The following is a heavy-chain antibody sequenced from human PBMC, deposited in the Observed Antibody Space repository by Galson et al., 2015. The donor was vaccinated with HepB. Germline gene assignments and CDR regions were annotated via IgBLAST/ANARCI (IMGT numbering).Heavy chain of an antibody. CDR1: GDSVSSNSAA. Sequence: CAISGDSVSSNSAAWNWIRQSPSRGLEWLGRTYYRPKWYNNYAVSVKSRITINPDTTKNQFSLQLNSVTPEDTAVYYCTRGDLEMTYWGQGTLVTVSS. J-gene: IGHJ4*02. CDR2: TYYRPKWYN. D-gene: IGHD1-1*01. CDR3: TRGDLEMTY. V-gene: IGHV6-1*01.